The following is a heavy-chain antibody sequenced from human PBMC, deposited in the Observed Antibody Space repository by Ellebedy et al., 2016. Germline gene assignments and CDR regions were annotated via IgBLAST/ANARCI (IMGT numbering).Heavy chain of an antibody. V-gene: IGHV3-30-3*01. CDR1: GFTFSSHS. Sequence: GGSLRLXXAASGFTFSSHSIQWVRQAPGKGLDWVAVISSDGNRKYYADSVKGRFTISRDNAKNTLYLQMNSLRVEDTAVYYCAGGGSGTYGLGYWGQGTLVTVSS. CDR3: AGGGSGTYGLGY. D-gene: IGHD1-26*01. CDR2: ISSDGNRK. J-gene: IGHJ4*02.